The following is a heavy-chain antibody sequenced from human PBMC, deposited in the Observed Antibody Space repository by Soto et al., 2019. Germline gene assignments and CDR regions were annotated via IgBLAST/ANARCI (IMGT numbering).Heavy chain of an antibody. V-gene: IGHV1-2*04. CDR3: ARDRTGSDFWSGYYPQGYYYYGMDV. CDR2: INPNSGGT. CDR1: GYTFTGYY. D-gene: IGHD3-3*01. Sequence: ASVKVSCKASGYTFTGYYMHWVRQAPGQGLEWMGWINPNSGGTNYAQKFQGWVTKTRDTSISTAYMELSRLRSDDTAVYYCARDRTGSDFWSGYYPQGYYYYGMDVWGQGTTVTVSS. J-gene: IGHJ6*02.